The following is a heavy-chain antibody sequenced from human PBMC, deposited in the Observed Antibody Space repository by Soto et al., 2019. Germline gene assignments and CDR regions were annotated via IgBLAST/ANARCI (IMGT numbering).Heavy chain of an antibody. V-gene: IGHV4-59*01. J-gene: IGHJ4*02. CDR2: IYDRGTT. CDR3: AFSWNALAVTTFDY. Sequence: SEPLSLTCTVSGSSIVTYCWSWIRQSPGKGLEWIGYIYDRGTTDYNPSLKSRVTMSVDTSKSQFSLHLNSVTTADTAVYYCAFSWNALAVTTFDYWGQGIQVTVSS. D-gene: IGHD4-17*01. CDR1: GSSIVTYC.